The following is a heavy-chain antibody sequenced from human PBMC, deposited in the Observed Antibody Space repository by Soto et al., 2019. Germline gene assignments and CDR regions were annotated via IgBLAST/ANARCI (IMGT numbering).Heavy chain of an antibody. CDR2: IYYSGST. CDR3: ARQHVLPKYDC. J-gene: IGHJ4*02. V-gene: IGHV4-39*01. Sequence: LSLTCTVSGGSISSSSYYWGWIRQPPGKGLEWIGSIYYSGSTYYNPSLKSRVTISVDTSKNQFSLKLSSVTAADTAVYYCARQHVLPKYDCWGQGTLVTVSS. CDR1: GGSISSSSYY. D-gene: IGHD3-10*01.